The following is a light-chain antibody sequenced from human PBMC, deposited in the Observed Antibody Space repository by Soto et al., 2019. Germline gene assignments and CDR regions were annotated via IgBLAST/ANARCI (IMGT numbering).Light chain of an antibody. V-gene: IGKV2-28*01. CDR3: MQCRQSPQI. CDR1: QSLLHSNGYNY. J-gene: IGKJ3*01. Sequence: EIVMTQSPLSLPVTPGEPASISCRSSQSLLHSNGYNYLDSYLQKPGHSPQALIYLGSNRASGVPDRFSGSGSGSCFRLKISRLEADAVGFYYCMQCRQSPQIFGPGTKVDIK. CDR2: LGS.